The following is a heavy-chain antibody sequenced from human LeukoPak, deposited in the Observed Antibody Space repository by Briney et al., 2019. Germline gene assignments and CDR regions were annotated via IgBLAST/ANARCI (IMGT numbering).Heavy chain of an antibody. CDR2: IYTSGST. V-gene: IGHV4-61*02. CDR1: GGSISSSSYY. Sequence: SETLSLTCTVSGGSISSSSYYWSWIRQPAGKGLEWIGRIYTSGSTNYNPSLKSRVTMSVDTSKNQFSLKLSSVTAADTAVYYCARVGDYYYDSSGYEYNWFDPWGQGTLVTVSS. CDR3: ARVGDYYYDSSGYEYNWFDP. D-gene: IGHD3-22*01. J-gene: IGHJ5*02.